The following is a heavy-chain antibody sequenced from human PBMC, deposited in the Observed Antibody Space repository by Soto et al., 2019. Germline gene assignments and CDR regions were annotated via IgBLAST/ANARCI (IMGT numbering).Heavy chain of an antibody. V-gene: IGHV5-10-1*03. CDR3: ARRYTGYDY. Sequence: EVQLVQSGAEVKKPGESLRISCQVSGYSFAAYWITWVRQVPGKGLEWMWTIDPTDSSTNYSPSFEGHVTFSADKSIRTAYLQWASLKASETAMYFCARRYTGYDYWGQGTLVIVSS. D-gene: IGHD5-12*01. J-gene: IGHJ4*02. CDR2: IDPTDSST. CDR1: GYSFAAYW.